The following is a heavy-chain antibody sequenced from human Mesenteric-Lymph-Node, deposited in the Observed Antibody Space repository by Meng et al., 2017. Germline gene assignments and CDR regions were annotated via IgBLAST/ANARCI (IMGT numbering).Heavy chain of an antibody. CDR1: GFTFSTYW. Sequence: GESLKISCAASGFTFSTYWMVWVRQAPGKGLEWVAVISYDGSNKYYADSVKGRFTISRDNSKNTLYLQMNSLRAEDTAVYYCARTLLWFGELLSFRGAFDIWGQGTMVTVSS. D-gene: IGHD3-10*01. CDR3: ARTLLWFGELLSFRGAFDI. CDR2: ISYDGSNK. J-gene: IGHJ3*02. V-gene: IGHV3-30*03.